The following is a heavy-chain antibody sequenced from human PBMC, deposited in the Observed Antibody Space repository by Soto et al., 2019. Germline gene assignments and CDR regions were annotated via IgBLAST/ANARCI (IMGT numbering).Heavy chain of an antibody. CDR3: ARDMSITMIVVVINNWFDP. D-gene: IGHD3-22*01. Sequence: GGSLRLSCAASGFTFSSYAMHWVRQAPGKGLEWVAVISYDGSNKYYADSVKGRFTISRDNSKNTLYLQMNSLRAEDTAVYYCARDMSITMIVVVINNWFDPWGQGTLVTVS. CDR2: ISYDGSNK. V-gene: IGHV3-30-3*01. J-gene: IGHJ5*02. CDR1: GFTFSSYA.